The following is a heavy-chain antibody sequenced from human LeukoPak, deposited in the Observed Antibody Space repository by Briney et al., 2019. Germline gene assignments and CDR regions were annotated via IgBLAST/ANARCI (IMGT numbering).Heavy chain of an antibody. CDR1: GGSISSGSYY. CDR3: ARDATYCSGSSCYSLPDY. CDR2: IYTSGST. V-gene: IGHV4-61*02. J-gene: IGHJ4*02. D-gene: IGHD2-15*01. Sequence: SETLSLTCTVSGGSISSGSYYWSWIRQPAGKGLEWIGRIYTSGSTNYNPSLKSRVTMSVDTSKNQFSLQLSSVTAADTAVYYCARDATYCSGSSCYSLPDYWGQGTLVTVSS.